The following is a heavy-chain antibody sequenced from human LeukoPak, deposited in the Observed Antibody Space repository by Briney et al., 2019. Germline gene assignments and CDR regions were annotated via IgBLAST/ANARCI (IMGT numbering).Heavy chain of an antibody. CDR2: INPNSGGT. CDR1: GYTFTGYY. CDR3: ARDRTGDCVNYFDH. J-gene: IGHJ4*02. V-gene: IGHV1-2*06. D-gene: IGHD2-21*02. Sequence: ASVKVSCKASGYTFTGYYMHWVRQAPGHGLEWMGRINPNSGGTNYAQKFQGRVTMTTDTPTSTGYMERSRLRSGDTAVYYCARDRTGDCVNYFDHWGQSPLLPVSS.